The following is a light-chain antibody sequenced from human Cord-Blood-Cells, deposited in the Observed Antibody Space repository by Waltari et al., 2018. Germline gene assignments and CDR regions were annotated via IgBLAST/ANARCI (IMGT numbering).Light chain of an antibody. CDR1: QSISSW. CDR3: QQYNSYWT. J-gene: IGKJ1*01. Sequence: DLQMPQSPSTLSASVGDRVPITCRASQSISSWLAWYQQKPGKAPKLLIYKASSLESGVPSRFSGSGSGTEFTLTISSLQPDDFATYYCQQYNSYWTFGQGTKVEIK. CDR2: KAS. V-gene: IGKV1-5*03.